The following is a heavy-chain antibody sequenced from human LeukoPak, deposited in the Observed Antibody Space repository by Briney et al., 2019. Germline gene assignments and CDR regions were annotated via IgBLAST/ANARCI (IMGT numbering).Heavy chain of an antibody. CDR2: ISSSGSTI. J-gene: IGHJ3*02. Sequence: PGGSLRLSCAASGFTFSSYEMNWVRQAPGKGLEWVSYISSSGSTIYYADSVKGRFTISRDNAKNSLYLQMNSLRAEDTAVYYCAKIVVVVAATPWGAFDIWGQGTMVTVSS. V-gene: IGHV3-48*03. CDR3: AKIVVVVAATPWGAFDI. CDR1: GFTFSSYE. D-gene: IGHD2-15*01.